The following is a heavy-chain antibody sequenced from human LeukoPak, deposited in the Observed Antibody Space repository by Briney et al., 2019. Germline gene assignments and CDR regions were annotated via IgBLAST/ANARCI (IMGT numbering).Heavy chain of an antibody. Sequence: PGGSLRLSCAASGFTVSSNYMTWVRQAPGKGLEWVSIISGSGDDTYYADSVKGRFTISRDNSKNTLSLRINSLRAEDTAVYYCAKHSITMVRGVIFHWGQGILVTVSS. CDR2: ISGSGDDT. V-gene: IGHV3-23*01. J-gene: IGHJ4*02. CDR1: GFTVSSNY. CDR3: AKHSITMVRGVIFH. D-gene: IGHD3-10*01.